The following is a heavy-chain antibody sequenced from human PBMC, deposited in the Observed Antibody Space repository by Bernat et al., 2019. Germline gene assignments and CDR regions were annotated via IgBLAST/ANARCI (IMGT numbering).Heavy chain of an antibody. CDR2: INRDGSIT. J-gene: IGHJ4*02. CDR3: VRIGYSTSSLGIDY. Sequence: EVQLVESGGGLVQPGGSLRLSCAASGFTFSSYWMHWVRQAPGKGLVWVARINRDGSITTYADSMRGRFTTSRDNAKNTLFLQMTSLTAEDTAVYYCVRIGYSTSSLGIDYWGQGALVSVSS. D-gene: IGHD6-6*01. CDR1: GFTFSSYW. V-gene: IGHV3-74*01.